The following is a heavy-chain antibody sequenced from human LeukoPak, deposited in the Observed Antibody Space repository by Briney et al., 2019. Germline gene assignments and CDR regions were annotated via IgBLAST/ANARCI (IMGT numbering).Heavy chain of an antibody. J-gene: IGHJ1*01. CDR1: GFTFSSYG. Sequence: GGSLRLSCAASGFTFSSYGMSWVRQAPGKGLEWVSAISGSGGSTYYADSVKGRFTISRDNSKNTLYLQMNSLRAEDTAVYYCAKMRSDCSSTSCPNEYFQHWGQGTLVTVSS. D-gene: IGHD2-2*01. CDR3: AKMRSDCSSTSCPNEYFQH. CDR2: ISGSGGST. V-gene: IGHV3-23*01.